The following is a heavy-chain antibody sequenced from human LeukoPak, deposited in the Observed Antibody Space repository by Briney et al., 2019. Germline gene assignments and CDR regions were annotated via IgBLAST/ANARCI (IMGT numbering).Heavy chain of an antibody. J-gene: IGHJ6*02. V-gene: IGHV3-23*01. CDR3: AKGRIAVARYYGMDV. CDR1: GLSFKSYA. D-gene: IGHD6-19*01. CDR2: IGGSGGRT. Sequence: GGSLRLSCAASGLSFKSYAMNWVRQAPGKGLVWASSIGGSGGRTYYADSVTGRFSISRDNSKNMVYLQMNSLRAADTAVYYCAKGRIAVARYYGMDVWGQGTTVTVFS.